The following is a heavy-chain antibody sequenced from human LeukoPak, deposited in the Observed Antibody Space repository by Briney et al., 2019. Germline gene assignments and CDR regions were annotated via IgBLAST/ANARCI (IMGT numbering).Heavy chain of an antibody. J-gene: IGHJ6*02. CDR1: GFTFSDYY. CDR2: ISSSGSTI. D-gene: IGHD2-2*02. CDR3: ASSGARYCSSTSCYTAKVRNYYYYYGMDV. Sequence: GGSLRLSCAASGFTFSDYYMSWIRQAPGKGLEWVSYISSSGSTIYYADSVKGRFTISRDNAKNSLYLQMNSLRAEDTAVYYCASSGARYCSSTSCYTAKVRNYYYYYGMDVWGQGTTVTVSS. V-gene: IGHV3-11*04.